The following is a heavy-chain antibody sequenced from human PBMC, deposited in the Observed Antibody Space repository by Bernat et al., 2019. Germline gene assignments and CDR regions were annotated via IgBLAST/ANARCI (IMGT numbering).Heavy chain of an antibody. CDR1: GYTFTSYG. CDR3: ARDRATVTTHNYHGMDV. J-gene: IGHJ6*02. D-gene: IGHD4-17*01. CDR2: ISAYNGNT. V-gene: IGHV1-18*01. Sequence: QVQLVQSGAEVKKPGASVKVSCKASGYTFTSYGISWVRQAPGQGLEWMGWISAYNGNTNYAQKLQGRVTMTTDTSTSTAYMELRSLRSDDTAVYYCARDRATVTTHNYHGMDVWGQGTTVTVSS.